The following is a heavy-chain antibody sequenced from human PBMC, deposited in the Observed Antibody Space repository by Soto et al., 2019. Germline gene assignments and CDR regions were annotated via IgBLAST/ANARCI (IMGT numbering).Heavy chain of an antibody. D-gene: IGHD1-1*01. CDR1: GYTFTSYG. CDR3: ARGRYGDY. J-gene: IGHJ4*02. CDR2: ISAHNGNT. Sequence: QVHLVQSGAEVRKPGASVKVSCKGSGYTFTSYGITWVRQAPGQGLEWMGWISAHNGNTNYAQKLQGRVTVTRDTSTSTAYMELRSLRADDTAVYYCARGRYGDYWGQGALVTVSS. V-gene: IGHV1-18*01.